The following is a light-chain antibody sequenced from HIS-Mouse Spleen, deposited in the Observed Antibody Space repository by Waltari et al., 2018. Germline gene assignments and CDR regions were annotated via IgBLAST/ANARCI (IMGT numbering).Light chain of an antibody. CDR1: RTDVGGYNY. Sequence: QSALTQPASVSGSPGQSTTIPCPGTRTDVGGYNYLSWYQQHPGKAPKRMIYDVSNRPSGVSNRFSGSKSGNTASLTISGLQAEDEADYYCSSYTSSSTRVFGGGTKLTVL. CDR2: DVS. V-gene: IGLV2-14*03. CDR3: SSYTSSSTRV. J-gene: IGLJ3*02.